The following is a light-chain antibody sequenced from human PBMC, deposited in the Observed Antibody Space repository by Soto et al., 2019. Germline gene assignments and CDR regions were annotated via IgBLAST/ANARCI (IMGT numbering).Light chain of an antibody. Sequence: EIVMTQSPATLSVSPGERATLSCRASQSISSRLVWYQRRPGQAPRLLIYDAPTRATGIPDRFSGSGSGTEFTLTISSLQSEDFALYYCQQYNNWPWTFGQGTKVDIK. CDR3: QQYNNWPWT. V-gene: IGKV3-15*01. CDR2: DAP. CDR1: QSISSR. J-gene: IGKJ1*01.